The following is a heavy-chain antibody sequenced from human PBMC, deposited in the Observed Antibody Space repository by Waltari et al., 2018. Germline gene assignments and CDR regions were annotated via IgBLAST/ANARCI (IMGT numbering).Heavy chain of an antibody. CDR3: ARRILASEYHGMDV. CDR2: ISGGGTTT. J-gene: IGHJ6*02. Sequence: EVQLLESGGGLVQPWGCLRLPCSASGFTFSISFMNWVRQAPGKGLEWVSVISGGGTTTYYADSVRGRFTISRDDSRNTVYLQMNNLRVEDTAIYYCARRILASEYHGMDVWGQGTTVTVSS. CDR1: GFTFSISF. V-gene: IGHV3-23*01. D-gene: IGHD2-2*01.